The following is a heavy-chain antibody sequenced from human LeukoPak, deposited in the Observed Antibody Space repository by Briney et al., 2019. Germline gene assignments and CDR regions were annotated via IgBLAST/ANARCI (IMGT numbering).Heavy chain of an antibody. CDR1: GYTLIELS. CDR2: FDPEDGET. J-gene: IGHJ4*02. CDR3: HGGPSKMVRERAFDY. V-gene: IGHV1-24*01. D-gene: IGHD3-10*01. Sequence: ASVKVSCKVSGYTLIELSMHWVRQAPGKGLEWMGGFDPEDGETIYAQKFQGRVTMTEDTSTDTAYMELSSLRSEDTAVYYCHGGPSKMVRERAFDYWGQGTLVTVSS.